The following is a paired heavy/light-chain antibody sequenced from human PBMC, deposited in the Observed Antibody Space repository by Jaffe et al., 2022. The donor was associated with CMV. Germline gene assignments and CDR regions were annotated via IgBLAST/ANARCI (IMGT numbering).Heavy chain of an antibody. J-gene: IGHJ4*02. CDR2: IYWNDDK. CDR3: AYRAPLWFALYY. CDR1: GFSLTTSGVG. Sequence: QITLKESGPTLVKPTQTLTLTCNFSGFSLTTSGVGVGWIRQPPGKALEWLALIYWNDDKRYSPSLRNRLTITKDTSRNQVVLTVTNLDPVDTATYFCAYRAPLWFALYYWGRGTLVTVSS. V-gene: IGHV2-5*01. D-gene: IGHD3-10*01.
Light chain of an antibody. CDR1: QSVSSNY. V-gene: IGKV3-20*01. Sequence: EIVLTQSPGTLSLSPGERVTLSCRASQSVSSNYLAWYQQKPGQAPRLLIYGASSRAIGIPDRFTGGGSGTDFTLTISRLEPEDFAVYFCQHYRNSLTFGGGTKVEIK. CDR3: QHYRNSLT. CDR2: GAS. J-gene: IGKJ4*01.